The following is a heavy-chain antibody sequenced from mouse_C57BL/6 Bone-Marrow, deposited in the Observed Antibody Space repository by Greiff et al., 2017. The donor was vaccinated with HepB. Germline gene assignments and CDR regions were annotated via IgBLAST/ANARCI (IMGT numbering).Heavy chain of an antibody. V-gene: IGHV14-4*01. CDR2: IDPENGDT. Sequence: EVQGVESGAELVRPGASVKLSCTASGFNIKDDYMHWVKQRPEQGLEWIGWIDPENGDTEYASKFQGKATITADTSSNTAYLQLSSLTSEDTAVYSGTTPSYYDYDEGDWGQGTLVTVSA. CDR3: TTPSYYDYDEGD. J-gene: IGHJ3*01. CDR1: GFNIKDDY. D-gene: IGHD2-4*01.